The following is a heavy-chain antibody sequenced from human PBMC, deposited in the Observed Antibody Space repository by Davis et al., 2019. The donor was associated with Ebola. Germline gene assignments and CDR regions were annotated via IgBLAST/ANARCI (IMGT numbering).Heavy chain of an antibody. Sequence: GESLKISCAASGFTFDDYAMSWVRQAPGKGLEWVSGINWNGGSTGYADSVKGRFTVSRDNTKNSLYLQMNSLRAEDTAVYFCARGVAVGGFYFDYWGQGTLVTVSS. J-gene: IGHJ4*02. CDR2: INWNGGST. CDR3: ARGVAVGGFYFDY. V-gene: IGHV3-20*04. CDR1: GFTFDDYA. D-gene: IGHD6-19*01.